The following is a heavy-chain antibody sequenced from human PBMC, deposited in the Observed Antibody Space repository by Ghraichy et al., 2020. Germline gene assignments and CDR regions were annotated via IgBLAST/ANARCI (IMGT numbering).Heavy chain of an antibody. D-gene: IGHD6-19*01. CDR2: ISGSGGCT. V-gene: IGHV3-23*01. J-gene: IGHJ3*01. CDR3: AKESVAGVSDAGDAFDG. Sequence: GGSLRLSCVASSGFNFSIYAMSWVRQAPGKGLEWVSAISGSGGCTYYADSVKGRFTISRDNSKNTLYVQMTSLRAEDTAVYYCAKESVAGVSDAGDAFDGWGQGTLVTVSA. CDR1: GFNFSIYA.